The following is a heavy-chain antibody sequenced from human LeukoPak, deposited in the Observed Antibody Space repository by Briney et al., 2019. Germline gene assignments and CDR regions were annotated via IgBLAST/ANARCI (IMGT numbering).Heavy chain of an antibody. CDR2: ISSSSSTI. Sequence: GGSPGLSCAASGFTFSSYSMNWVRQAPGKGLEWVSYISSSSSTIYYADSVKGRFTISRDNAKNSLYLQMNSLRAEDTAAYYCARGPAARGNWFDPWGQGTLVTVSS. V-gene: IGHV3-48*01. CDR3: ARGPAARGNWFDP. J-gene: IGHJ5*02. CDR1: GFTFSSYS. D-gene: IGHD2-2*01.